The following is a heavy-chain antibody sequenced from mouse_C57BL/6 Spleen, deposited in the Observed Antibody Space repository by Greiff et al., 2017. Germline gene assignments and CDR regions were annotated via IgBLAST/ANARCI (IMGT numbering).Heavy chain of an antibody. CDR2: IYPGDGDT. J-gene: IGHJ4*01. D-gene: IGHD3-2*02. CDR1: GYAFSSYW. Sequence: VKLQQSGAELVKPGASVKISCKASGYAFSSYWMNWVKQRPGKGLEWIGQIYPGDGDTNYNGKFKGKATLTADKSSSTAYMQLSSLTSEDSAVYFGARSGRISYAMDYWGQGTSVTVSS. V-gene: IGHV1-80*01. CDR3: ARSGRISYAMDY.